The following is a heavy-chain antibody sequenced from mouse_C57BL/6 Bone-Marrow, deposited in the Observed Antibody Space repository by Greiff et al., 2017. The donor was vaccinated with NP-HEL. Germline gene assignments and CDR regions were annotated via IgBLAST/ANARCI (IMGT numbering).Heavy chain of an antibody. CDR3: ARPVYSQRGFAY. V-gene: IGHV1-81*01. CDR2: IYPNNGGT. D-gene: IGHD2-1*01. Sequence: QVQLQQSGAELARPGASVKLSCKASGYTFTSYGISWVKQRTGQGLEWIGEIYPNNGGTIYNQKFKGKATLTVDKSSSTAYMELRSLTSEDTAVYYCARPVYSQRGFAYWGQGTLVTVSA. CDR1: GYTFTSYG. J-gene: IGHJ3*01.